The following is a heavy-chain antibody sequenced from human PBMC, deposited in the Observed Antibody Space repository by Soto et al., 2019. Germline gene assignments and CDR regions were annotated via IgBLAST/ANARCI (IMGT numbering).Heavy chain of an antibody. Sequence: GGSLRLSCAASGFRFSDYSMNWVRQAPGRGLEWVSYISSSSFTIHYADSVEGRFAISRDNAKNSLYLQMNSLRAEDTAVYYCARDREDYWGQGTLVTVSS. D-gene: IGHD1-26*01. CDR1: GFRFSDYS. J-gene: IGHJ4*02. CDR2: ISSSSFTI. V-gene: IGHV3-48*01. CDR3: ARDREDY.